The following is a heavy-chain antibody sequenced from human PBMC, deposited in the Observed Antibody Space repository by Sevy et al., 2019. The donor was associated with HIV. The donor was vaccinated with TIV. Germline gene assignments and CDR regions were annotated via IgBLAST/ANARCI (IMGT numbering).Heavy chain of an antibody. CDR1: GYTFTSYG. V-gene: IGHV1-18*04. Sequence: ASVKVSCKASGYTFTSYGISWERQAPGQGLEWMGWISAYNGNTNYAQKLQGRVTMTTDTSTSTAYMELRSLRSDDTAVYYCARDAYYYDSSGYYNYWGQGTLVTVSS. CDR2: ISAYNGNT. J-gene: IGHJ4*02. D-gene: IGHD3-22*01. CDR3: ARDAYYYDSSGYYNY.